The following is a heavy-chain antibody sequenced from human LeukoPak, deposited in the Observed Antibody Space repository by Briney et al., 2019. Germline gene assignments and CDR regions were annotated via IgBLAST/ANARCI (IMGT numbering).Heavy chain of an antibody. CDR1: GFIFNNYA. D-gene: IGHD5-24*01. CDR3: ARPRDGYNHGAFDI. Sequence: GGSLRLSCAASGFIFNNYAMSWVRQAPGKGLEWVSTISSGDDSTYYADSVKGRFTISRDNSKNTLYLKMNSLRAEDTAVYYCARPRDGYNHGAFDIWGQGTMVTVSS. V-gene: IGHV3-23*01. CDR2: ISSGDDST. J-gene: IGHJ3*02.